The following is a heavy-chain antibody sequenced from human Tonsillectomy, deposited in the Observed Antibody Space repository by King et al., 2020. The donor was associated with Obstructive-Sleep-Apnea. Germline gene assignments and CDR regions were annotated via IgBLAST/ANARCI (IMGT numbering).Heavy chain of an antibody. J-gene: IGHJ5*02. CDR2: IYYSGST. CDR1: GGSISSYY. V-gene: IGHV4-59*08. CDR3: ARHGRELPTGANWFDP. Sequence: QLQESGPGLVKPSETLSLTCTVSGGSISSYYWSWIRQPPGKGLEWIGYIYYSGSTNYNPSLKSRVTISVDTSKNQFSLKLSSVTAADTAGYYCARHGRELPTGANWFDPWGQGTLVTVSS. D-gene: IGHD1-26*01.